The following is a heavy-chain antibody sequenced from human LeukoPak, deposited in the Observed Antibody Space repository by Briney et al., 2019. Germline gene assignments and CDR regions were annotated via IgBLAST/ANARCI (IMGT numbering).Heavy chain of an antibody. CDR1: GGSFSGYY. Sequence: SETLSLTCAVYGGSFSGYYWSWIRQPPGKGLEWIGEINHSGSTNYNPSLKSRVTISVDTSKNQFSLKLSSVTAADTAVYYCARRIVGATTGYFDYWGQGTLVTVSS. V-gene: IGHV4-34*01. CDR3: ARRIVGATTGYFDY. D-gene: IGHD1-26*01. J-gene: IGHJ4*02. CDR2: INHSGST.